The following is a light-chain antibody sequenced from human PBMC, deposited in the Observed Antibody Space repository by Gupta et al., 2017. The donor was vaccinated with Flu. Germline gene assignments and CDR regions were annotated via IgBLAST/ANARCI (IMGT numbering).Light chain of an antibody. CDR2: DVS. V-gene: IGLV2-14*01. J-gene: IGLJ1*01. CDR1: SSDVGRSDS. Sequence: SALTQPASVSGSPGQSITISCTGTSSDVGRSDSVSWYRQDPGKAPKLVIYDVSSRPSGVSSRVAGSKSGNTASPTITGLQAEDETDDDGSSYTSSTTFYVFGSGTKLTV. CDR3: SSYTSSTTFYV.